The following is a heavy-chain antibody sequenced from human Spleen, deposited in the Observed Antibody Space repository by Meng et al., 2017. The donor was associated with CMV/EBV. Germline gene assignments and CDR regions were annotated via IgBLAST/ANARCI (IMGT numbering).Heavy chain of an antibody. J-gene: IGHJ4*02. V-gene: IGHV7-4-1*02. D-gene: IGHD3-22*01. CDR2: INTNNAIP. CDR1: GYTFTSYA. Sequence: QVQLVQAGSELMKSGASVTASCTASGYTFTSYALSWVRQAPGQGLEWMGWINTNNAIPTYTQGFTDRFVFSLDTSVSTTYLPISSLKAEDTAVYYCARVHSSDYYGPNVYWGQGTLVTVSS. CDR3: ARVHSSDYYGPNVY.